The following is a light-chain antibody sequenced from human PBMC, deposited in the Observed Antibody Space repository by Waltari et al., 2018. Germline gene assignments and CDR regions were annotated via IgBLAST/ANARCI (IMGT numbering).Light chain of an antibody. CDR1: QSLTTY. J-gene: IGKJ1*01. CDR2: GAS. CDR3: QQSSNIPPT. Sequence: EIQMTQSPSSLSASVGDRVTITCRASQSLTTYLNWYQQKSVKAPNVLIHGASSLQSGVPSRFMGSGSGTDFTLTISSLQLEDFATYYCQQSSNIPPTFGQGTQVEVK. V-gene: IGKV1-39*01.